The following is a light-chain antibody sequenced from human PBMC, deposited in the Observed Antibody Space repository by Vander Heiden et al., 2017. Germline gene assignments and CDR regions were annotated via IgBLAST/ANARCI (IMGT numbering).Light chain of an antibody. CDR1: SSNVGRYDF. Sequence: QSALTQPRSVSGSPGQSVTISCPGTSSNVGRYDFVSWYQQHPGKAPKVIIYDVTRRHSGVPHRFSGSKSGNTASLTISGLQAEDEADYCCCSYAGNYTYVFGPGTTVTVL. CDR3: CSYAGNYTYV. V-gene: IGLV2-11*01. J-gene: IGLJ1*01. CDR2: DVT.